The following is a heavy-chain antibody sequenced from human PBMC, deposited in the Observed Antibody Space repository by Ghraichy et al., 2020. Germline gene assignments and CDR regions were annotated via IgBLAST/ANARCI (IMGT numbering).Heavy chain of an antibody. V-gene: IGHV4-59*11. CDR1: GASISTHY. J-gene: IGHJ4*02. CDR2: VYYSGST. D-gene: IGHD1-26*01. Sequence: SETLSLTCTVSGASISTHYWSWIRQSPGKGLEWIAYVYYSGSTNYNPSLKSRVTISKDMSKNQISLKLSSVTAADTAVYYCARSDWEEYFDSWGQGTLVTVSS. CDR3: ARSDWEEYFDS.